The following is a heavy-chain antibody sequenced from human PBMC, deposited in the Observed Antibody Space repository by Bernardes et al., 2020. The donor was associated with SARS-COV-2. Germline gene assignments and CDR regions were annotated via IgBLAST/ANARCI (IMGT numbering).Heavy chain of an antibody. CDR3: ARGGPALLYYYYYGMDV. J-gene: IGHJ6*02. CDR2: IYYSGST. Sequence: SETLSLTCTVSGGSISSYYWSWIRQPPGKGLDWIGYIYYSGSTNYNPSLKSRVTISVDTSKNQFSLKLSSVTAADPAVYYCARGGPALLYYYYYGMDVWGQGTTVTVS. V-gene: IGHV4-59*01. CDR1: GGSISSYY. D-gene: IGHD2-2*01.